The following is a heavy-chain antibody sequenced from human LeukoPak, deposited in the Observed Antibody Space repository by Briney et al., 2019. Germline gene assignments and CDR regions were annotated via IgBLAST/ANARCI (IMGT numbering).Heavy chain of an antibody. CDR3: ARTSHSGYMVRGVLYYGMDV. J-gene: IGHJ6*02. CDR1: GGSISGDGYH. D-gene: IGHD3-10*01. Sequence: SETLSLTCSVSGGSISGDGYHWGWIRRPPGKGLEWLGSVHYTGSTCYKTSLKSRLTVDMDTSRNQFSLRLSSVTAADTAVYYCARTSHSGYMVRGVLYYGMDVWGQGTMVTVSS. V-gene: IGHV4-39*01. CDR2: VHYTGST.